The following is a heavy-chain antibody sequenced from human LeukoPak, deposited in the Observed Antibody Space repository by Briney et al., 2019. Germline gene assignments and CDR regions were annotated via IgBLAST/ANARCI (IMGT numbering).Heavy chain of an antibody. J-gene: IGHJ4*02. CDR1: GGSISSSSYY. CDR2: IYYSGST. D-gene: IGHD3-3*01. V-gene: IGHV4-39*07. CDR3: ARDGRTIFGVVTFDY. Sequence: SETLSLTCTVSGGSISSSSYYWGWIRQPPGKGLEWIGSIYYSGSTYYNPSLKSRVTISVDTSKNQFSLKLSSVTAADTAVYYCARDGRTIFGVVTFDYWGQGTLVTVSS.